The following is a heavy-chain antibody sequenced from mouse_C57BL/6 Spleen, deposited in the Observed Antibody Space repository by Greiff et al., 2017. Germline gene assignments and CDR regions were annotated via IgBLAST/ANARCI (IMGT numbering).Heavy chain of an antibody. D-gene: IGHD3-2*02. Sequence: QVQLKQSGPELVKPGASVKISCKASGYAFSSSWMNWVKQRPGKGLEWIGRIYPGDGDTNYNGKFKGKATLTADKSSSTAYMQLSSLTSEDSAVYFCARQDSSGPVDYWGQGTTLTVSS. J-gene: IGHJ2*01. V-gene: IGHV1-82*01. CDR1: GYAFSSSW. CDR2: IYPGDGDT. CDR3: ARQDSSGPVDY.